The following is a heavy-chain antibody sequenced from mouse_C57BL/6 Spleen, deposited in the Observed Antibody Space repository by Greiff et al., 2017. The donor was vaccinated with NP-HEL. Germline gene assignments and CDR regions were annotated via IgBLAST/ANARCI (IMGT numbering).Heavy chain of an antibody. Sequence: QVQLQQPGAELVMPGASVKLSCKASGYTFTSYWMHWVKQRPGQGLEWIGEIDPSDSYTNYNQKLKGKSTLTVDKSSSTAYMQLSSLTSEDSAVYYCARAYSGYYFDYWGQGTTLTVSS. CDR3: ARAYSGYYFDY. V-gene: IGHV1-69*01. D-gene: IGHD4-1*01. CDR2: IDPSDSYT. J-gene: IGHJ2*01. CDR1: GYTFTSYW.